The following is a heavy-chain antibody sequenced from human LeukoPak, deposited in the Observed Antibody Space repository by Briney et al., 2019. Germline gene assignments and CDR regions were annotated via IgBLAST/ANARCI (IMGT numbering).Heavy chain of an antibody. J-gene: IGHJ6*03. V-gene: IGHV1-46*01. D-gene: IGHD3-10*02. Sequence: ASVKVSCKASGYTFTSYYMHWVRQAPGQGLEWMGIINPSGGSTSYAQKFQGRVTMTRDTSTITVYMELSSLRSEDTAVYYCARDVRSASYYYYMDVWGKGTTVTVSS. CDR1: GYTFTSYY. CDR3: ARDVRSASYYYYMDV. CDR2: INPSGGST.